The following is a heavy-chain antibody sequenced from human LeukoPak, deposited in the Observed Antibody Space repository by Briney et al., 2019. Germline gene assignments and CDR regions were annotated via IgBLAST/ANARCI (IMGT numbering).Heavy chain of an antibody. Sequence: GESLKISCKGSGYSFTNYWIGWVRQMPGKGLEWMGMIHPGDSDTRYSPSFQGQVTISADKSISTAYLQWSSLKASDTAMYYCARGGKSGYGPDDAFDIWGQGTMVTVSS. CDR2: IHPGDSDT. V-gene: IGHV5-51*01. CDR1: GYSFTNYW. CDR3: ARGGKSGYGPDDAFDI. D-gene: IGHD5-12*01. J-gene: IGHJ3*02.